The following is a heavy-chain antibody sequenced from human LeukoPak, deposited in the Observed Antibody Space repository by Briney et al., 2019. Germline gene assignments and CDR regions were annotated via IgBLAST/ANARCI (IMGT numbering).Heavy chain of an antibody. CDR1: GYTFSSYG. V-gene: IGHV1-2*02. CDR3: GRDETAATGIGLDP. CDR2: INPASGAT. Sequence: ASVKVSCKASGYTFSSYGINWVRQAPGQGLEWMGWINPASGATVYGQKFQGRVTMTRDTSINTVYMDLSRLTSDDTAVYYCGRDETAATGIGLDPWGQGTLVTVSS. J-gene: IGHJ5*02. D-gene: IGHD6-13*01.